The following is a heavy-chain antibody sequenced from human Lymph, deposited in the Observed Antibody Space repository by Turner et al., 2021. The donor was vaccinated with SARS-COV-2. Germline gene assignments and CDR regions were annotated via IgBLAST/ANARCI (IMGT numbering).Heavy chain of an antibody. CDR1: EFPFDNYS. D-gene: IGHD6-13*01. CDR2: ISSGSDHV. Sequence: EVQLVESGRGLVKPGGSLILSFAASEFPFDNYSMNWVRQATGKGREWVAYISSGSDHVFYAESVKGRVTISRDNAKKSLYLQMNSLKVEDTDVYYCARGRGSWYAGDYWGQGAMVTVSS. CDR3: ARGRGSWYAGDY. V-gene: IGHV3-21*01. J-gene: IGHJ4*02.